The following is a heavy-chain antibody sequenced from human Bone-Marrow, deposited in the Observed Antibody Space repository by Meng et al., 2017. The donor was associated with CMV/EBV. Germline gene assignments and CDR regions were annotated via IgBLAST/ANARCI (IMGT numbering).Heavy chain of an antibody. CDR2: ISFDGINK. V-gene: IGHV3-30-3*02. CDR3: AKEDRYSGSYYDHYGMDV. D-gene: IGHD1-26*01. Sequence: GESLKISCTASGFTFSNYAMHWVRQAPGKGLEWVAIISFDGINKYYADSVKGRFTISRDNSRNTLHLQMNSLRAEDTAVYYCAKEDRYSGSYYDHYGMDVWGQGTTVTVSS. CDR1: GFTFSNYA. J-gene: IGHJ6*02.